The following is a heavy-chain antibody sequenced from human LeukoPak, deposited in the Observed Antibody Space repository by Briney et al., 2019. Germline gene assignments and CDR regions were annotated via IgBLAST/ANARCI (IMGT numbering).Heavy chain of an antibody. CDR1: GFTFSSYW. CDR2: IDSDGSTR. D-gene: IGHD2-15*01. Sequence: GGSLRLSCAASGFTFSSYWIHWVRQAPGKGLVWVSRIDSDGSTRTYAGSVKGRFTISRDNAKNTLYLQMNRLRAEDTAVYYCARVRMDLQAFDIWGQGTMVTVSS. J-gene: IGHJ3*02. V-gene: IGHV3-74*01. CDR3: ARVRMDLQAFDI.